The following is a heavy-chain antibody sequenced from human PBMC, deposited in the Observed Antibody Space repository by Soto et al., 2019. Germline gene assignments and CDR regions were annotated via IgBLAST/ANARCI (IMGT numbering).Heavy chain of an antibody. Sequence: ASVKVSCKASGYTFTNYGISWVRQAPGQGLEWMGWNSASNGNTNYAQKLQGRVTMTTDTSTSTAYMELRSLRSDNTAVYYCARDLVYETNPYYFEYWGQGTLVTVSS. CDR2: NSASNGNT. CDR1: GYTFTNYG. V-gene: IGHV1-18*01. J-gene: IGHJ4*02. CDR3: ARDLVYETNPYYFEY. D-gene: IGHD2-8*01.